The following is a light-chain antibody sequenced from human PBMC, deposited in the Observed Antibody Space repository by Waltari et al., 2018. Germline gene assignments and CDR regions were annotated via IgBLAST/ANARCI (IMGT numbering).Light chain of an antibody. V-gene: IGLV2-14*03. CDR1: SSDVGGHNY. Sequence: QSALTQFASVSGSPGQSITISCTGTSSDVGGHNYVSWYQQHPGKAPKLMIYDVSVRPSGVSNRFSGSKSVNTASLTISGLQAGDEADYYCSSYTTSHTIVFGGGTKVTVL. CDR3: SSYTTSHTIV. CDR2: DVS. J-gene: IGLJ2*01.